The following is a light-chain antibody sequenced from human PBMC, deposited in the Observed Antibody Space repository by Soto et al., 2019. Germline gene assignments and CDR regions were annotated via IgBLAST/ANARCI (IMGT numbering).Light chain of an antibody. V-gene: IGKV1-12*01. Sequence: DIQVTQSPSSVSASVGDTVTITCRASQDISSWLAWFQQKPGRAPKLLLYAASSLQSGVPSRFSGSGSGADFTLTISSLQPEVFATYYCQQAHSFPLTFGGGTKVEIK. CDR2: AAS. J-gene: IGKJ4*01. CDR1: QDISSW. CDR3: QQAHSFPLT.